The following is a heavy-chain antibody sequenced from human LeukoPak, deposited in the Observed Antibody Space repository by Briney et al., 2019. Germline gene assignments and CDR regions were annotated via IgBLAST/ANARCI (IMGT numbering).Heavy chain of an antibody. J-gene: IGHJ6*03. CDR1: GGSFSGYY. V-gene: IGHV4-34*01. D-gene: IGHD4-17*01. Sequence: SETLSLTCAVYGGSFSGYYWSWIRQPPGKGLEWIGEINHSGSTNYNPSLKSRVTTSVDTSKNQFSLKLSSVTAADTAVYYCARLDYGDYGDYYYMDVWGKGTTVTVSS. CDR2: INHSGST. CDR3: ARLDYGDYGDYYYMDV.